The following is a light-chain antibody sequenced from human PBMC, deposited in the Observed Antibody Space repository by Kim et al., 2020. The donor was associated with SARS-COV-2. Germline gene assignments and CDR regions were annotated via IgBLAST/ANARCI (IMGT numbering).Light chain of an antibody. CDR1: QSLLHSSGYTY. CDR3: MQALQTPLT. Sequence: DIVMTQSPLSLPVTPGEPASISCRSSQSLLHSSGYTYLDWYLQKPGQSPQLLIYLGSSRASGVPDRFSGSGSGTDFTLKISRVEAEDVGVYYCMQALQTPLTFGQGTRLEIK. J-gene: IGKJ5*01. CDR2: LGS. V-gene: IGKV2-28*01.